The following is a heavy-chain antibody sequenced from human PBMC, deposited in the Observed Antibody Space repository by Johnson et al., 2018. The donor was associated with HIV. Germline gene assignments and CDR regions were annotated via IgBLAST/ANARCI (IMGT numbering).Heavy chain of an antibody. CDR1: GFTVSSNY. D-gene: IGHD6-19*01. Sequence: VQLLESGGGLIQPGGSLRLSCAVSGFTVSSNYMSWVRQAPGKGLEWVSVIYSGGNTYYADSVKGRFTISRDNSKNTLYLQMNSLRAEDTAVYFCARVGRPWLPRDAFDIWGQGTMVTVSS. V-gene: IGHV3-53*01. J-gene: IGHJ3*02. CDR2: IYSGGNT. CDR3: ARVGRPWLPRDAFDI.